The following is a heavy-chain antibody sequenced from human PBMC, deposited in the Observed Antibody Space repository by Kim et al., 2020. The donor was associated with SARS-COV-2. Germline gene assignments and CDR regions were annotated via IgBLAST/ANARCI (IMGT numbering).Heavy chain of an antibody. Sequence: GGSLRLSCAASGFTFSTYWMSWVRQAPGKGLEWVATIKQDGSDKYYVDSVKGRFTISRDNAKKSLYLQMNSLRADDTAVYYCARESDAAAFDYWGQGTLLTVSS. D-gene: IGHD2-2*01. CDR2: IKQDGSDK. J-gene: IGHJ4*02. CDR1: GFTFSTYW. V-gene: IGHV3-7*03. CDR3: ARESDAAAFDY.